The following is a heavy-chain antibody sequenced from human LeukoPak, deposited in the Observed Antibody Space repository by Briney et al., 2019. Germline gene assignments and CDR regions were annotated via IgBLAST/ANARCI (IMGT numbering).Heavy chain of an antibody. CDR2: ISYDGSNK. V-gene: IGHV3-30*04. CDR1: GFTFSSYA. D-gene: IGHD5-24*01. Sequence: GGSLRLSCAASGFTFSSYAMHWVRQAPGKGLQCVAVISYDGSNKYYADSVKGRFTISRDNSKNTLYLQMNSMRAEDTAVYYCAREWPMTPYFDYWGQGTLVTVSS. CDR3: AREWPMTPYFDY. J-gene: IGHJ4*02.